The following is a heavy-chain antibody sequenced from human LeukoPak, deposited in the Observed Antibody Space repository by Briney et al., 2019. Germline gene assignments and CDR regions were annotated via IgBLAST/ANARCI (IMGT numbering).Heavy chain of an antibody. CDR3: ARDSGRGGFDY. Sequence: GASVKVSCKASGYTFSIYYIHWVRQAPGQGVEWMGIINPSGGSPNYAQRFQGRVTMTRDTSTSTVYMELSSLKSDDTAVYYCARDSGRGGFDYWGQGTLVTVSS. CDR1: GYTFSIYY. J-gene: IGHJ4*02. CDR2: INPSGGSP. D-gene: IGHD1-26*01. V-gene: IGHV1-46*01.